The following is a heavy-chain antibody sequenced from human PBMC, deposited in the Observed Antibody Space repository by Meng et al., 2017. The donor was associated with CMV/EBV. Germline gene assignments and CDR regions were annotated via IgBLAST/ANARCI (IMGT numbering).Heavy chain of an antibody. V-gene: IGHV1-18*01. CDR3: ARGVPLGIIYSFDY. CDR2: ISVYNGHT. Sequence: QVRLVKSGVEVNKPGASVKVSCKASGYTFTGYGISWVRQAPGQGLEWMGWISVYNGHTNFAQNLQGRVTMTTDTSTSTAYVELRSLRSDDTAIYYCARGVPLGIIYSFDYWGQGTLVTVSS. CDR1: GYTFTGYG. J-gene: IGHJ4*01. D-gene: IGHD2-21*01.